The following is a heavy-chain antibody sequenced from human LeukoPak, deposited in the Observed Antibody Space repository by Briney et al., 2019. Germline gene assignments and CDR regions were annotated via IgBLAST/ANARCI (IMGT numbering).Heavy chain of an antibody. V-gene: IGHV4-4*07. CDR3: ARTKNNWNYYYYYYYYMDV. D-gene: IGHD1-7*01. CDR1: GGSISSYY. Sequence: SETLSLTCTVSGGSISSYYWSWIRQPAGKGLEWIGRIYTSGSTNYNPSLKSRVTMSADTSKNQFSLKLSSVTAADTAVYYCARTKNNWNYYYYYYYYMDVWGKGTTVTVSS. CDR2: IYTSGST. J-gene: IGHJ6*03.